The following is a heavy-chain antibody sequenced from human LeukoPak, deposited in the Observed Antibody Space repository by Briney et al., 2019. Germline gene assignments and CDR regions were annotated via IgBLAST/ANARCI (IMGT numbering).Heavy chain of an antibody. V-gene: IGHV3-53*01. CDR2: IYSGGST. CDR3: VRDRYYSLDY. CDR1: GFTVSSNY. D-gene: IGHD3-10*01. Sequence: GGSLRLSCAASGFTVSSNYMTWVRQAPGKWLEWVSHIYSGGSTYYSDSVKGRFTISRDNSKNTLYLQINSLRAEDTAVYYCVRDRYYSLDYWGQGTLVTVSS. J-gene: IGHJ4*02.